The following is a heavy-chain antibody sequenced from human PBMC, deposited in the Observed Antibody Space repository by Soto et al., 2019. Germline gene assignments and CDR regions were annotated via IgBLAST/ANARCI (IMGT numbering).Heavy chain of an antibody. CDR3: AHRYDFWTGHYFLSYSDY. CDR1: GFSLSASGEG. D-gene: IGHD3-3*01. J-gene: IGHJ4*02. CDR2: LYWHDNT. V-gene: IGHV2-5*01. Sequence: SGPTLVNPTQTLTLTCTVSGFSLSASGEGVGWIRQPPGKALEWLGVLYWHDNTRYTRYSPSLKNRLAITEDTSKNQVVLTLTNMDPVGTATYFCAHRYDFWTGHYFLSYSDYWGQGMLVTVSS.